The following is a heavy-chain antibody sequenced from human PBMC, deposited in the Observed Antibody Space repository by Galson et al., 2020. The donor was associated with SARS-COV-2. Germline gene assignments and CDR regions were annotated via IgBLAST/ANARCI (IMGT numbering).Heavy chain of an antibody. J-gene: IGHJ4*02. CDR2: FYYSGST. CDR1: DDSISSGGYY. D-gene: IGHD3-3*01. V-gene: IGHV4-31*03. CDR3: ARPLGRITICGVGIIVYFDY. Sequence: SETLSLTCTVSDDSISSGGYYWSWIRQHPGKGLEWIGTFYYSGSTYYNPSLKSRVTISVDTSKNQFSLKLSSVTAADTAVYYCARPLGRITICGVGIIVYFDYGGQGTLVIVSS.